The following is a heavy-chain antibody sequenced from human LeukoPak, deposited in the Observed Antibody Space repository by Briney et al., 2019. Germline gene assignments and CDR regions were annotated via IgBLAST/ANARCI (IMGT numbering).Heavy chain of an antibody. CDR1: GFTFSSYA. J-gene: IGHJ4*02. D-gene: IGHD6-19*01. CDR2: ISGSGGST. CDR3: ANSSGWYFDY. V-gene: IGHV3-23*01. Sequence: GGSPRLSCAASGFTFSSYAMSWVRQAPGKGLEWVSAISGSGGSTYYADSVKGRFTISRDNSKNTLYLQMNSLSAEDTAVYYCANSSGWYFDYWGQGTLVTVSS.